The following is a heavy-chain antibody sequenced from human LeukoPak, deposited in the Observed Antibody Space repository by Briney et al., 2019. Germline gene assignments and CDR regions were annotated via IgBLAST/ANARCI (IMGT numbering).Heavy chain of an antibody. Sequence: GGSLRLSCAASGFSIKDYWMNWVRQAPGKGLEWVANINQGGNEKNYVNSVKGRFTISRDNAKNSVYLQMDSLRVEDAALYYCVRDAEAGWNDLDRWGQGTLVTVSS. CDR1: GFSIKDYW. J-gene: IGHJ5*02. CDR3: VRDAEAGWNDLDR. CDR2: INQGGNEK. D-gene: IGHD1-1*01. V-gene: IGHV3-7*03.